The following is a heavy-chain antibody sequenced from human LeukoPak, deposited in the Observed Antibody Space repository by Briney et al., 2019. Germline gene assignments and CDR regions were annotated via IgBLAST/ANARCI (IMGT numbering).Heavy chain of an antibody. CDR3: AREDIEMASTL. V-gene: IGHV1-69*04. Sequence: SVKVSCKASGGTFSSCAISWVRQAPGQGLEWMGRIIPILGIANYAQKFQGRVTITADKSTSTAYMELSSLRSEDTAVYYCAREDIEMASTLWGQGTLVTVSS. CDR1: GGTFSSCA. CDR2: IIPILGIA. J-gene: IGHJ4*02. D-gene: IGHD5-24*01.